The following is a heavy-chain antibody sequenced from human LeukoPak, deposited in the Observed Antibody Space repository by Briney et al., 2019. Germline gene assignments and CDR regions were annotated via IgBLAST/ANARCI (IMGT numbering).Heavy chain of an antibody. CDR2: IYHSGST. CDR3: ARGGSGWYNF. J-gene: IGHJ4*02. Sequence: SETLSLTCTVSGYSISSGYYWGWIRQPPGKGLVWIGSIYHSGSTYYNPSLKSRVTISLDTSKNQFSLKLSSVTAADTAVYYCARGGSGWYNFWGQGTLLTVSS. V-gene: IGHV4-38-2*02. CDR1: GYSISSGYY. D-gene: IGHD6-19*01.